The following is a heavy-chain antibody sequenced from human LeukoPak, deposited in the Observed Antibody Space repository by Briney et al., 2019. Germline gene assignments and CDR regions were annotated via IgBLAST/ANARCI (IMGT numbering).Heavy chain of an antibody. CDR3: ARDSPPYCGGDCYVDY. CDR1: GGTFSSYA. D-gene: IGHD2-21*01. Sequence: ASVKVSCKASGGTFSSYAISWVRQAPGQGLEWMGGIIPIFGTANYAQKFQGRVTITADESTSTAYMELSSLRSEDTAVYYCARDSPPYCGGDCYVDYWGQGTLVTVSS. J-gene: IGHJ4*02. CDR2: IIPIFGTA. V-gene: IGHV1-69*13.